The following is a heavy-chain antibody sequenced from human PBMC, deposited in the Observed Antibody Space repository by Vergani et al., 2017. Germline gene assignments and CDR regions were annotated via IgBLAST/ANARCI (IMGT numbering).Heavy chain of an antibody. J-gene: IGHJ3*02. CDR1: GGSISSGDSY. CDR2: IYYSGST. CDR3: ARAKLGNIVVVPAATDAFDI. Sequence: QVQLQESGPGLVKPSQTLSLTCSVSGGSISSGDSYWSWIRQHPGKGLERIGYIYYSGSTYYNPSLKSRVSISVETSENQFSLKLSSVTAADTAVYFCARAKLGNIVVVPAATDAFDIWGQGTIVTVSS. D-gene: IGHD2-2*01. V-gene: IGHV4-31*03.